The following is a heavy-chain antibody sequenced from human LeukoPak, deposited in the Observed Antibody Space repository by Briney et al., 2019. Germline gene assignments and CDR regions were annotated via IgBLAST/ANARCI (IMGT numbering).Heavy chain of an antibody. CDR2: ISGSGNSS. D-gene: IGHD6-19*01. Sequence: GGSLRLSCAASGFTFSSYAMTWVRQAPGKGLEWVADISGSGNSSNYADSVKGRFTISRDNANNTLYLQMKNLSAEDTAVYYCAKDQRAVAGTCFDNWGQGTLVTVSS. CDR3: AKDQRAVAGTCFDN. J-gene: IGHJ4*02. V-gene: IGHV3-23*01. CDR1: GFTFSSYA.